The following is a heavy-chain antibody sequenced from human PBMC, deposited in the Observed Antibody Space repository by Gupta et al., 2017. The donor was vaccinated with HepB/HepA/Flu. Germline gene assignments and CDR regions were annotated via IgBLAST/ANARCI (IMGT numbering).Heavy chain of an antibody. Sequence: EEQLVESGGGLVQPGGSLRLSCAVSGFSVSTTYMTWVRQAPGRGLEWVSILYTAGSTYYADSMKGRFTVSRDSSENTLFRQMNSLRAEDTAGYYCAKEQVRGTRFDTWGQGTLVTVSS. D-gene: IGHD4-23*01. CDR3: AKEQVRGTRFDT. J-gene: IGHJ5*02. CDR2: LYTAGST. V-gene: IGHV3-66*01. CDR1: GFSVSTTY.